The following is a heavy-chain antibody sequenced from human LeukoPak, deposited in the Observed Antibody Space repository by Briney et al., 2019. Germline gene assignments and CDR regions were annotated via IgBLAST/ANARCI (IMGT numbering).Heavy chain of an antibody. Sequence: PGGSLRLSCAASGFTFSSYSMNWVRQAPGKGLEWVSSISSSSSYIYYADSVKGRFTISRDNSKNTLYLQMNSLRAEDTAVYYCAKDAAPNCGAQIERCITANWYFDLWGRGTLVTVSS. J-gene: IGHJ2*01. CDR2: ISSSSSYI. V-gene: IGHV3-21*01. D-gene: IGHD2-8*01. CDR1: GFTFSSYS. CDR3: AKDAAPNCGAQIERCITANWYFDL.